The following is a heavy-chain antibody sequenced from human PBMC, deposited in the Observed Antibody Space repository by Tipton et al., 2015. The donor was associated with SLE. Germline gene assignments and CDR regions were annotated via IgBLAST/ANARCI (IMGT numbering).Heavy chain of an antibody. J-gene: IGHJ3*02. D-gene: IGHD3-9*01. CDR2: FYSDGSR. V-gene: IGHV3-53*05. Sequence: SLRLSCAASGFTFDDYGMSWVRQAPGKGLEWVSVFYSDGSRYYADSVKGRFTISRDTSKNTLYLQMNSLRPEDTGVYYCARDATGLDAFDIWGQGTMVTVSS. CDR3: ARDATGLDAFDI. CDR1: GFTFDDYG.